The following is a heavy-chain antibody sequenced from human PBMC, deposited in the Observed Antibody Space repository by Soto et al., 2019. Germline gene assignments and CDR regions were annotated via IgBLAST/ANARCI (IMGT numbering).Heavy chain of an antibody. CDR3: AKSQEIGTHFFDS. V-gene: IGHV3-13*01. J-gene: IGHJ4*02. Sequence: QTGGSLRLSCEAPGFTFSGLDMHWVRQPTGKGLEWVSSIGTAGDTYYAVSVKGRFTISRDNAKNSLSLQMNSLGAGDMAVYFCAKSQEIGTHFFDSWGQGTQVTVSS. CDR2: IGTAGDT. CDR1: GFTFSGLD. D-gene: IGHD6-13*01.